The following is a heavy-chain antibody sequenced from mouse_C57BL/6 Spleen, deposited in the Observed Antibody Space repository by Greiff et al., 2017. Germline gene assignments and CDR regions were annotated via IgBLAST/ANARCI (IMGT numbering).Heavy chain of an antibody. J-gene: IGHJ4*01. V-gene: IGHV1-7*01. CDR2: INPSSGYI. CDR1: GYTFTSYG. CDR3: AKGGRAMDY. D-gene: IGHD1-1*01. Sequence: VQLQQSGAELAKPGASVTLSCKASGYTFTSYGMHWVNQRPGQGLEWIGNINPSSGYIKYNQKFKDKATFTADKSSSTSYMKLSNLTDEDSADYYWAKGGRAMDYWGQGTSVTVST.